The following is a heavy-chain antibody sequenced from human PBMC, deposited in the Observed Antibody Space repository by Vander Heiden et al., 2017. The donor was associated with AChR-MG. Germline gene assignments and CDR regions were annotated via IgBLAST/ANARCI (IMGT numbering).Heavy chain of an antibody. J-gene: IGHJ6*03. CDR1: GGTFSSYA. V-gene: IGHV1-69*06. CDR2: IIPIFGTA. Sequence: VQLVQSGAEEKKPGSSVKFSCQASGGTFSSYAISWVRQAPGQGLEWMGGIIPIFGTANYAQKFQGRVTITADKSTSTAYMELSSLRSEDTAVYYCASRLGYDILTGFQYYYMDVWGKGTTVTVSS. CDR3: ASRLGYDILTGFQYYYMDV. D-gene: IGHD3-9*01.